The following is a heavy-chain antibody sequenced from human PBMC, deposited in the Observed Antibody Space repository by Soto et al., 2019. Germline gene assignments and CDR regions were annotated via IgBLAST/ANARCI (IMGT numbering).Heavy chain of an antibody. V-gene: IGHV4-59*01. J-gene: IGHJ5*02. CDR2: IYYRGST. CDR1: GGSISSYY. CDR3: ARVYDSSSWYWFDP. D-gene: IGHD6-13*01. Sequence: QVQLQESGPGLVKPSETLSLTCTVSGGSISSYYWSWIRQPPGKGLEWIGYIYYRGSTNYNPSLKSRVTISVDTSKNQFSLKLSSVTAADTAVYYCARVYDSSSWYWFDPWGQGTLVTVSS.